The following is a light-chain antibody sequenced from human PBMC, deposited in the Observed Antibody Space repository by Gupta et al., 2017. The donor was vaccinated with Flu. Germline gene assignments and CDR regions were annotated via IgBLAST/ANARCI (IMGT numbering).Light chain of an antibody. CDR1: QSVNRW. CDR2: KAS. J-gene: IGKJ2*01. CDR3: QQTQSYSGSS. V-gene: IGKV1-5*03. Sequence: DIQSTQSFCALSASAGDRVTITCRASQSVNRWLAWYQQKPGKAPKLLIYKASTLQDGVPSRFGGTGSGTEFTLTINNLQPDDFATYYCQQTQSYSGSSFGQGTKVHIK.